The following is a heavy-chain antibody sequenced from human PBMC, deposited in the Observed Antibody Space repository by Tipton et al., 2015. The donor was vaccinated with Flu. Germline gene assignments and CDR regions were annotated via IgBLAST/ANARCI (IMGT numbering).Heavy chain of an antibody. Sequence: QVQLVQSGAEVRKPGASVKVSCKASGYAFTSYDINWVRQATGQGLEWMGWMNPYSGYTGYAQKFQGRVTMTRNTSISTAYMELSSLTSEDTAVYFRARGPWGSSGWYLAPPRVWFGPWGQGTLVTVSS. V-gene: IGHV1-8*01. CDR3: ARGPWGSSGWYLAPPRVWFGP. CDR2: MNPYSGYT. CDR1: GYAFTSYD. J-gene: IGHJ5*02. D-gene: IGHD6-19*01.